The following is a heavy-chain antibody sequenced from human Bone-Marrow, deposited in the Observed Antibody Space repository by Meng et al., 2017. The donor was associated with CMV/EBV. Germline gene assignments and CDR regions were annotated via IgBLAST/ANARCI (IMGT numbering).Heavy chain of an antibody. D-gene: IGHD2-21*01. CDR1: GFTFSSYA. CDR2: ISSSSSYI. CDR3: ARGKHSINWFDP. J-gene: IGHJ5*02. Sequence: GESLKISCAASGFTFSSYAMSWVRQAPGKGLEWVSSISSSSSYIYYADSVKGRFTISRDNAKNPLYLQMNSLRAEDTAVYYCARGKHSINWFDPWGQGTLVTVSS. V-gene: IGHV3-21*01.